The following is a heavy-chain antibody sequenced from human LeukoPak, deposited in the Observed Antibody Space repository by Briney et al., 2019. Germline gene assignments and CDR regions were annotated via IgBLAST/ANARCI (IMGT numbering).Heavy chain of an antibody. CDR1: GYTFTDYY. CDR2: INPKIGGT. Sequence: ASVKVSCKASGYTFTDYYIHWVRQAPGQGLEWMRWINPKIGGTNYAQKFQGRVTMTRDTSISTAYMELSSLRSDDTAVFYCTILNSDRVWGQGTLVTVSS. CDR3: TILNSDRV. V-gene: IGHV1-2*02. D-gene: IGHD1-1*01. J-gene: IGHJ4*02.